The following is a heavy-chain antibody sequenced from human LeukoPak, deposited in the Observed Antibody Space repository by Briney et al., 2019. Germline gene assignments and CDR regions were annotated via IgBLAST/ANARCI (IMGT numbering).Heavy chain of an antibody. CDR1: GFTFSSYG. D-gene: IGHD2-21*01. Sequence: GGSLRLSCAASGFTFSSYGMHWIRQAPGKGLEWVAFIRYDGSNKYHADSVKGRFTISRDNSKNTLYLQMNSLRAEDTAVYYCASACGGDCRDIDYWSQGTLVTVSS. CDR3: ASACGGDCRDIDY. CDR2: IRYDGSNK. V-gene: IGHV3-30*02. J-gene: IGHJ4*02.